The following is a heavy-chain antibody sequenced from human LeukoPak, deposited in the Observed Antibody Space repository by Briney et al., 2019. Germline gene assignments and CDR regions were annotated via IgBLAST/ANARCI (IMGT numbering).Heavy chain of an antibody. CDR2: ITDSGRRT. V-gene: IGHV3-23*01. J-gene: IGHJ4*02. CDR1: AFTFSSYA. CDR3: AKATIFGVVFDY. Sequence: GGSLRLSCAASAFTFSSYAMNWVRQAPGKGLEWVSAITDSGRRTYYADSVKGRFTISRDNSKNTLYLQMNSLRAEDTAIYYCAKATIFGVVFDYWGQGTLVTVSS. D-gene: IGHD3-3*01.